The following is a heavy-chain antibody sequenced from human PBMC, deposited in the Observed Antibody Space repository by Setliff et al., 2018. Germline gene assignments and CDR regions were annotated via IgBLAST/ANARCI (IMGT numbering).Heavy chain of an antibody. D-gene: IGHD3-22*01. CDR3: ARDNNYYDRSGYYSGHDV. CDR1: GFTFDDYG. Sequence: PGGSLRLSCAASGFTFDDYGMSWVRQAPGKGLEWVSGINWNGGSTGYADSVKGRFTISRDNAKNSLYLQMNSLRAEDTAVYYCARDNNYYDRSGYYSGHDVWGQGILVTVSS. CDR2: INWNGGST. V-gene: IGHV3-20*04. J-gene: IGHJ4*03.